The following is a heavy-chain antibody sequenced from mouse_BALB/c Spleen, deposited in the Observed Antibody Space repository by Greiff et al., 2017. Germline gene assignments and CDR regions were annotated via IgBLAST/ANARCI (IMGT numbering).Heavy chain of an antibody. CDR1: GFTFSSYG. Sequence: EVKLMESGGGLVQPGGSLKLSCAASGFTFSSYGMSWVRQPPDKRLELVATINSNGGSTYYPYSVTGLFTISRDNAKNTLYLQMSSLKSEDTAMYYGARSGTATFAYWGQGTLVTVSA. J-gene: IGHJ3*01. D-gene: IGHD1-2*01. CDR2: INSNGGST. CDR3: ARSGTATFAY. V-gene: IGHV5-6-3*01.